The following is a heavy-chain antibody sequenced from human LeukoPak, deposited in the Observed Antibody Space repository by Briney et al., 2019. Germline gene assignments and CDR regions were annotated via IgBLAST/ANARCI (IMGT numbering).Heavy chain of an antibody. Sequence: GGSLRLSCAASGFTFSSYAMSWVRQAPGKGLELVSTISGSGDSTYYADSVKGRFTISRDNSKNTLYLQMNSLSAADTAVYYCAKERCSSTICSDDYWGQGTLVTVSS. D-gene: IGHD2-2*01. V-gene: IGHV3-23*01. J-gene: IGHJ4*02. CDR1: GFTFSSYA. CDR3: AKERCSSTICSDDY. CDR2: ISGSGDST.